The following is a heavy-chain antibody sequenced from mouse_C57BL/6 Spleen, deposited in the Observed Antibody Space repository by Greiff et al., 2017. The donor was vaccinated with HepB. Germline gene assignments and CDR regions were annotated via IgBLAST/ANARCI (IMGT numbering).Heavy chain of an antibody. CDR2: INPYNGGT. CDR3: ARTPLYYGSSSAWFAY. D-gene: IGHD1-1*01. CDR1: GYTFTDYY. J-gene: IGHJ3*01. Sequence: DVQLQESGPVLVKPGASVKMSCKASGYTFTDYYMNWVKQSHGKSLEWIGVINPYNGGTSYNQKFKGKATLTVDKSSSTAYMELNSLTSEDSAVYYCARTPLYYGSSSAWFAYWGQGTLVTVSA. V-gene: IGHV1-19*01.